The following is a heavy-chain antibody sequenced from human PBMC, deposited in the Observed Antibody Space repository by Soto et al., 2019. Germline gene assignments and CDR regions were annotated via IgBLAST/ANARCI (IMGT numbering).Heavy chain of an antibody. V-gene: IGHV3-33*01. Sequence: QVQLVESGGGVIQPGRSLRLSCAASGFTFSDYVMYWVRQAPGKGPEWVAFIWSDGTNRYYTDSVQGRFTVSRDNSNNTLSLQMNTLRAEDTAVYYCARPYYDSSGFYSYYFDYWGQGTLVTVSS. CDR1: GFTFSDYV. D-gene: IGHD3-22*01. CDR2: IWSDGTNR. J-gene: IGHJ4*02. CDR3: ARPYYDSSGFYSYYFDY.